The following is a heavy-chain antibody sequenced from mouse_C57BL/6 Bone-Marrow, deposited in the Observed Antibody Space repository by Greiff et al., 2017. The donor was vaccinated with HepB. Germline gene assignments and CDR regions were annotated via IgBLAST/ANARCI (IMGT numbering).Heavy chain of an antibody. J-gene: IGHJ4*01. CDR1: GYTFTDYY. D-gene: IGHD2-14*01. V-gene: IGHV1-76*01. CDR3: ARDYRGYYAMDY. CDR2: IYPGSGNT. Sequence: QVQLKESGAELVRPGASVKLSCKASGYTFTDYYINWVKQRPGQGLEWIARIYPGSGNTYYNEKFKGKATLTAEKSSSTAYMQLSSLTSEDSAVYFCARDYRGYYAMDYWGQGTSVTVSS.